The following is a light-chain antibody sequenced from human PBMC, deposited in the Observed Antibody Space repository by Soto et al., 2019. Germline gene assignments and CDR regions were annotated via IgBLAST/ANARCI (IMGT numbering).Light chain of an antibody. V-gene: IGKV3-20*01. CDR3: QQYDNSIT. CDR1: QSVSSSS. CDR2: GAS. Sequence: EIMLTQSPDTLSLSPGESATLSCRASQSVSSSSLAWYQQKPGRAPRLLIYGASSRATGIPDRFSGSGSGTDFTLTISRLESEDFAVFYCQQYDNSITFGQGTRLEIE. J-gene: IGKJ5*01.